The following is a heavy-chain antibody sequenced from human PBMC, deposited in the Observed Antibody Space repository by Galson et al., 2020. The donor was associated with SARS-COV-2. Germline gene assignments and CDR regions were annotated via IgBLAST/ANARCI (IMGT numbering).Heavy chain of an antibody. Sequence: TGGSLRLSCAASGFTFSSYWMHWVRQAPGKGLVWVSRINSDGSSTSYADSVKGRFTISRDNAKNTLYLQMNSLRAEDTAVYYCARDQLVDYDFWSGYYYRDYYYYGMDVWGQGTTVTVSS. D-gene: IGHD3-3*01. CDR2: INSDGSST. J-gene: IGHJ6*02. CDR3: ARDQLVDYDFWSGYYYRDYYYYGMDV. V-gene: IGHV3-74*01. CDR1: GFTFSSYW.